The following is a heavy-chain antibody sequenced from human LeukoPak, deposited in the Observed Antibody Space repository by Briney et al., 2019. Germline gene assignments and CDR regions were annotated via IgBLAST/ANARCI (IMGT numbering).Heavy chain of an antibody. D-gene: IGHD3-10*01. J-gene: IGHJ1*01. CDR3: AKDASHYGSASFYFEN. V-gene: IGHV3-30*18. CDR2: VSHDGITK. Sequence: PGGSLRLSCAASGFTFSTYGMHWVRQAPGKGLEWVAVVSHDGITKYYAGSVKGRFTISRDNSKDTLYLQTNSLGAEDTAVYYCAKDASHYGSASFYFENWGQGTLVTVSS. CDR1: GFTFSTYG.